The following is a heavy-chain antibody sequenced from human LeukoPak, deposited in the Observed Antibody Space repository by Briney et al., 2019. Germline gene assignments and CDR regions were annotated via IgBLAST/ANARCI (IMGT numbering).Heavy chain of an antibody. J-gene: IGHJ4*02. CDR1: GYTFTSYG. CDR2: ISAYNGNT. D-gene: IGHD3-9*01. CDR3: AREGTYYDILTGYPLAGVRSYYFDY. V-gene: IGHV1-18*04. Sequence: ASVKVSRKASGYTFTSYGISWVRQAPGQGLEWMGWISAYNGNTNYAQKLQGRVTMTTDTSTSTAYMELRSLRSDDTAVYYCAREGTYYDILTGYPLAGVRSYYFDYWGQGTLVTVSS.